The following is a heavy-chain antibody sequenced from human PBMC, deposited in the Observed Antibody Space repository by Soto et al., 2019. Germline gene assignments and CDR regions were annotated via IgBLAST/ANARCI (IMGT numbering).Heavy chain of an antibody. CDR2: IIPIFGTA. J-gene: IGHJ4*02. CDR1: GGTFSSYS. V-gene: IGHV1-69*01. D-gene: IGHD1-26*01. CDR3: AGDCGRHSGGIDY. Sequence: QVQLVQSGAEVKKPGSSVKVSCKASGGTFSSYSINWVRQAPGQGLEWMGEIIPIFGTANYAQKFQGRVKITADESTGQAYLELSRLRSEDTAGYFRAGDCGRHSGGIDYWGQGTLVTVSS.